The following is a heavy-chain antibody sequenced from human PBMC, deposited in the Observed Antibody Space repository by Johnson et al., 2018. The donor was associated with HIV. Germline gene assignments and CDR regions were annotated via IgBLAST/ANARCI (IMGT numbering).Heavy chain of an antibody. Sequence: VQLVESGGGVVQPGRSLRLSCAASGFTFSSYALSWVRQAPGKGLEWVSVMYRGGSTYYPDSVKGRFTISRDNSKNTLYIQMNSLRAEDTAVYYCALVLGALPGAFDIWGQGTLVTVSS. CDR1: GFTFSSYA. J-gene: IGHJ3*02. CDR2: MYRGGST. V-gene: IGHV3-66*01. D-gene: IGHD3-16*01. CDR3: ALVLGALPGAFDI.